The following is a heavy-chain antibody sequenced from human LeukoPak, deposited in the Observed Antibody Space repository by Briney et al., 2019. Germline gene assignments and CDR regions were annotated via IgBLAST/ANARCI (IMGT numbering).Heavy chain of an antibody. J-gene: IGHJ4*02. CDR3: ARLQKRAGSYEGTFDY. V-gene: IGHV4-39*07. CDR1: GGSISSRSYY. D-gene: IGHD3-10*01. Sequence: PSETLSLTCTVSGGSISSRSYYWGWIRQPPGKGLEWIGSISYRGNTFYNPSLKSRVTISVDTSKNQFSLKLSSVTAADTAVYYCARLQKRAGSYEGTFDYWGQGTLVTVSS. CDR2: ISYRGNT.